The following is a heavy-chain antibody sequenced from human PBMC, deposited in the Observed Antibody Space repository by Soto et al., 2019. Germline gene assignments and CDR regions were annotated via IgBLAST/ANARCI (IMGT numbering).Heavy chain of an antibody. J-gene: IGHJ6*02. CDR1: GDALGSGQSY. Sequence: QVQLQESGPGLVKSSETLSLICFVSGDALGSGQSYWNWIRQAPGKGLEWIGQTFVTGATKYSASLKSGVPMSVDTSKSQISLPLTSVTAADSATYFCARGRSDSAGSSFGRRMDVWGQGTTVTVSS. CDR2: TFVTGAT. D-gene: IGHD3-10*01. CDR3: ARGRSDSAGSSFGRRMDV. V-gene: IGHV4-61*01.